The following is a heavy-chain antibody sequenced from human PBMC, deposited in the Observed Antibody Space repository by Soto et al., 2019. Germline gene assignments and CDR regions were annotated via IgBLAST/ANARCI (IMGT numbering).Heavy chain of an antibody. Sequence: QVRLQEWGPGLVKPSQTLSLKCSVSGGSITTGGRYWSWIRQLPGKGLEWIGDIYYSGNTYYNASLKSRVPVSVEAAKNQFALKLSSVAASDAVVYYCAQARVCTGGAGFDIWGHWILVTVSS. CDR2: IYYSGNT. CDR1: GGSITTGGRY. D-gene: IGHD2-8*02. CDR3: AQARVCTGGAGFDI. V-gene: IGHV4-31*02. J-gene: IGHJ3*02.